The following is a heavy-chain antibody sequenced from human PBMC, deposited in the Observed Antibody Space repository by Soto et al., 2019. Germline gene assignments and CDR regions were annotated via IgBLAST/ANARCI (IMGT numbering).Heavy chain of an antibody. Sequence: ASVKVSCKASSYTFTDYGITWVRQAPGQGLEWMGWINPYNGDTNYAENFQGRVTMTTDTSTNTADMELRSLRSDDTAVYYCARCNDFSAPQYYNWFDPRGKGTLVTVSS. D-gene: IGHD3-3*01. CDR3: ARCNDFSAPQYYNWFDP. J-gene: IGHJ5*02. CDR1: SYTFTDYG. V-gene: IGHV1-18*01. CDR2: INPYNGDT.